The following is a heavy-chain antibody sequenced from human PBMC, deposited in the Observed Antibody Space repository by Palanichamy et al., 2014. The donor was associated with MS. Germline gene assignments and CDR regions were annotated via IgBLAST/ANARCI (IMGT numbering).Heavy chain of an antibody. J-gene: IGHJ4*02. CDR1: GFTFSIYA. D-gene: IGHD2-15*01. V-gene: IGHV3-23*01. Sequence: EVQLLESGGDLVQPGGSLRLSCAASGFTFSIYALTWVRQAPGKGLEWVSSISASGDDTFYADSVKGRFTISRDDSKNTLYLQMYNLRAEDTAIYYCAKPSSSEGPRGGRFDSWGPGTLVTVSS. CDR3: AKPSSSEGPRGGRFDS. CDR2: ISASGDDT.